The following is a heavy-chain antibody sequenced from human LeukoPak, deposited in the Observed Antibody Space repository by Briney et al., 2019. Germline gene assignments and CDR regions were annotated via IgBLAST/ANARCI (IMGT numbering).Heavy chain of an antibody. CDR2: IREERGQE. V-gene: IGHV3-7*03. Sequence: GGSRRLSCVASGLTVSNHWMSWVRRAPGKGLEWVANIREERGQEYYVDSVKGRFTISKNSAKNSLYLQMNTLRVEDTAMYYCASLDTAKQPLANHWGQGTLVTVSS. J-gene: IGHJ5*02. CDR3: ASLDTAKQPLANH. D-gene: IGHD5-18*01. CDR1: GLTVSNHW.